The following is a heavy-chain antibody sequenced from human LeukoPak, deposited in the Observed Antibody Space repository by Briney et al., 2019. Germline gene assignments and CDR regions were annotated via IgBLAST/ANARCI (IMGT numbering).Heavy chain of an antibody. CDR1: GFTFSSYE. CDR3: ARDFNYYYGMDV. Sequence: GGSLRLSCAASGFTFSSYEMNWVRQAPGKGLEWVSYISSSGSTIYYADSVKGRFTIPRDNAKNSLYLQMNSLRAEDTAVYYCARDFNYYYGMDVWGQGTTVTVSS. J-gene: IGHJ6*02. CDR2: ISSSGSTI. V-gene: IGHV3-48*03.